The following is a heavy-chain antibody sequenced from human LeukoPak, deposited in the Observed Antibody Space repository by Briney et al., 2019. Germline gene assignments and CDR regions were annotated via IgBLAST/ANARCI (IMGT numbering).Heavy chain of an antibody. CDR3: ASVIDY. J-gene: IGHJ4*02. Sequence: GGSLRLSCAASGFTFSSCGMHWVRQAPGKGLEWVAVISYDGSNKYYADSVKGRFTISRDNAKNSLYLQMNSLRAEDTAVYYCASVIDYWGQGTLVTVSS. V-gene: IGHV3-30*03. CDR2: ISYDGSNK. CDR1: GFTFSSCG.